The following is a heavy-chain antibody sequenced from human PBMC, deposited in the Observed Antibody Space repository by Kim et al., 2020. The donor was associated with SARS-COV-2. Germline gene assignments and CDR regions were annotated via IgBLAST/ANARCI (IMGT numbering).Heavy chain of an antibody. V-gene: IGHV1-3*01. Sequence: ASVKVSCKASGYTFTSYAMHWVRQAPGQRLEWMGWINAGNGNTKYSQKFQGRVTITRDTSASTAYMELSSLRSEDTAVYYCARAGYYGWGLDYYGMDVWGQGTTVTVSS. CDR1: GYTFTSYA. J-gene: IGHJ6*02. CDR3: ARAGYYGWGLDYYGMDV. CDR2: INAGNGNT. D-gene: IGHD3-10*01.